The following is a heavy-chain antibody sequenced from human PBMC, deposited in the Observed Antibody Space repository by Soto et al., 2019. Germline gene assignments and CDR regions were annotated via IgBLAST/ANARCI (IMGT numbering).Heavy chain of an antibody. CDR2: ISSYSTYT. Sequence: GGSLRLSCAASGFSFSDYYMNWIRQPPGKGLEWVGYISSYSTYTDNADSVRGRFTISRDNSKNSLYLQMTGLRVEDTAVYFCAGGPKEPAAVGAAFHVWGQGTMVTVSS. CDR1: GFSFSDYY. J-gene: IGHJ3*01. CDR3: AGGPKEPAAVGAAFHV. V-gene: IGHV3-11*06. D-gene: IGHD2-2*01.